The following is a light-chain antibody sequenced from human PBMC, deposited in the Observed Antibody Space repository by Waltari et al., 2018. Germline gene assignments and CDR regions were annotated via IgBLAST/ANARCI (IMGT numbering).Light chain of an antibody. V-gene: IGLV2-23*01. CDR3: CSYAGSRTHWV. J-gene: IGLJ3*02. CDR2: EGS. CDR1: RRDVGHYNF. Sequence: QSVLTQPASVSGSPGQSITISCTGSRRDVGHYNFVSWYQQHPDEAPKLVIYEGSKRPSGISIRFAGSKSGNTASLTISRLQAEDEADYFCCSYAGSRTHWVFGGGTRVTVL.